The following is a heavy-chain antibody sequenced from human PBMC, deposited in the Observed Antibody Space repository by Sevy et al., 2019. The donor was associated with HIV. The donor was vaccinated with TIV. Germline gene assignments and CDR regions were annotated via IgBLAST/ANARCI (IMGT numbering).Heavy chain of an antibody. Sequence: GESLKISCAASGFTFSSYWMSWVRQAPGKGLEWVANIKQDGSEKYYVDSVKGRFTISRENAKNSLYLQMNSLRAEDTAVYYCARIDYYYYYMDVWGKGTTVTVSS. D-gene: IGHD3-22*01. CDR1: GFTFSSYW. CDR3: ARIDYYYYYMDV. J-gene: IGHJ6*03. V-gene: IGHV3-7*01. CDR2: IKQDGSEK.